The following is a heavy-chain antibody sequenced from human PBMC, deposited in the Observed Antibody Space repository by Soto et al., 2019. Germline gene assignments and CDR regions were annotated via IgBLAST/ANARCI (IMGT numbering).Heavy chain of an antibody. CDR1: GYTFTGHY. Sequence: ASVKVSCKASGYTFTGHYMHWVRQVSGKRLEDLGRLKSDNGGAYYAPKFQGRVTFTRDTSTTTAYMELSGLRSDDTAVYFCARDLCPLGSASPCPQYGLDFWGQGTTVTVSS. CDR2: LKSDNGGA. J-gene: IGHJ6*02. CDR3: ARDLCPLGSASPCPQYGLDF. V-gene: IGHV1-2*06. D-gene: IGHD3-10*01.